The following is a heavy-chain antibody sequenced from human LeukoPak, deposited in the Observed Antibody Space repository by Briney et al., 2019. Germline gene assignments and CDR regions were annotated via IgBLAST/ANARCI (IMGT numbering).Heavy chain of an antibody. V-gene: IGHV3-23*01. CDR3: AKDPETYSSRWFDS. D-gene: IGHD2-21*01. Sequence: LTGGSLRLSCAASGLTFSNYAMSWVRQAPGKGLEWVSSLSDNGGSPYYADSVKGRFTISRDNSKNTLYLHMNSLRVEDTAVYYCAKDPETYSSRWFDSWGQGNLVTVSS. CDR1: GLTFSNYA. J-gene: IGHJ5*01. CDR2: LSDNGGSP.